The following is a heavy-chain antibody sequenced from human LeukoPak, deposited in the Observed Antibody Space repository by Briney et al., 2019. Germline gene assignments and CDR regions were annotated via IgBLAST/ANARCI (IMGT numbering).Heavy chain of an antibody. V-gene: IGHV4-30-2*01. Sequence: PSETLSLTCAVSGGSVSSVTYSWSWIRQPPGKALEWIGYIYHSGNTYYNPSLESRVTMSVDRSKNQFSLKLVSVTAADTAVYFCARFFGDLNNWFGPWGQGTHVTVSS. D-gene: IGHD3-10*01. J-gene: IGHJ5*02. CDR3: ARFFGDLNNWFGP. CDR2: IYHSGNT. CDR1: GGSVSSVTYS.